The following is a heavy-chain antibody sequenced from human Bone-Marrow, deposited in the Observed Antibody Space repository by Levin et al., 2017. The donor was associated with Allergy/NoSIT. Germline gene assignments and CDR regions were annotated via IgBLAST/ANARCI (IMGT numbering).Heavy chain of an antibody. Sequence: SETLSLTCTVSGGSISRSPYYWVWIRQPPGKGLEWIGSIYYIGNTYYNPSLKSRVTISVDTSKNQFSLKLTSMTAADTAVYYCAREGTPQSWDYWGQGTLVSVSS. D-gene: IGHD3-10*01. CDR3: AREGTPQSWDY. CDR2: IYYIGNT. V-gene: IGHV4-39*07. J-gene: IGHJ4*02. CDR1: GGSISRSPYY.